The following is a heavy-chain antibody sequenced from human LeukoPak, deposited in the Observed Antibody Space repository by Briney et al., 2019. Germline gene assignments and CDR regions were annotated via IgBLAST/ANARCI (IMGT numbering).Heavy chain of an antibody. V-gene: IGHV1-69*13. CDR1: GGTFSSYA. CDR2: IIPIFGTA. D-gene: IGHD3-3*01. CDR3: ARALGITIFGVVIMGQYYYYGMDV. J-gene: IGHJ6*02. Sequence: ASVTVSCKASGGTFSSYAISWVRQAPGQGLEWMGGIIPIFGTANYAQKFQGRVTITADESTSTAYMELSSLRSEDTAVYYCARALGITIFGVVIMGQYYYYGMDVWGQGTTVTVSS.